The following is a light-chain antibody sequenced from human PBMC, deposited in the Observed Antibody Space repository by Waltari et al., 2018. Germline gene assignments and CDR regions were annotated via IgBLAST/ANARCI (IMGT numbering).Light chain of an antibody. CDR1: SSDVGGYTL. V-gene: IGLV2-8*01. Sequence: QSALPQPPSASGSPGRSVTISCTGTSSDVGGYTLVSWSQQHPGKAPKPMIFAASNRPSGVPDRFSGSKAGNTASLTVSGLQAEDEADYYCSSYAGSTLFGGGTKLTVL. CDR3: SSYAGSTL. CDR2: AAS. J-gene: IGLJ2*01.